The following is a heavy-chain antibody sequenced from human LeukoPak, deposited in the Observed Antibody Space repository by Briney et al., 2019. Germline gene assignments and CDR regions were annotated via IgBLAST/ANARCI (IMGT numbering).Heavy chain of an antibody. Sequence: GGSLRLSCAASGFTLSSSNMHWVRQAPGKGLEWVSYISSGSSTIYYAASVKGRFTISRDNAKSSLYLQMNSLSAEDMAVYYCARGSGYYYNYWGQGTLVTVSS. D-gene: IGHD3-22*01. J-gene: IGHJ4*02. CDR2: ISSGSSTI. V-gene: IGHV3-48*04. CDR3: ARGSGYYYNY. CDR1: GFTLSSSN.